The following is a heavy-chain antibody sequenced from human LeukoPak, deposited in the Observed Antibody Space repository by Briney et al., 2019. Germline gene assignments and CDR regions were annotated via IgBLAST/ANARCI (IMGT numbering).Heavy chain of an antibody. J-gene: IGHJ4*02. D-gene: IGHD5-24*01. CDR3: ARHVRSGYNLLDY. CDR2: IYFSGSS. CDR1: GGSINNYY. V-gene: IGHV4-59*08. Sequence: SETLSLTCTISGGSINNYYWSWIRQSPGKGLEWIGYIYFSGSSNYNPSLKSRVTMSVDTSKNQFSLNLNSVTAADTAVYYCARHVRSGYNLLDYWGQGILVTVSS.